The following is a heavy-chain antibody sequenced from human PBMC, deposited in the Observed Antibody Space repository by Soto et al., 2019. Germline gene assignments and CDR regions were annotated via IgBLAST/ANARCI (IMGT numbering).Heavy chain of an antibody. J-gene: IGHJ2*01. CDR3: AKRRSQGVTTSRGYWYFDL. CDR2: ISGSGGST. Sequence: EVQLLESGGGLVQPGGSLRLSCAASGFTFSSYAMSWVRQAPGKGLEWVSAISGSGGSTYYADSVKGRFTISRDNSKNTLYLQINSRRAEDTGVYYCAKRRSQGVTTSRGYWYFDLCVRGTLVTVSS. CDR1: GFTFSSYA. D-gene: IGHD1-26*01. V-gene: IGHV3-23*01.